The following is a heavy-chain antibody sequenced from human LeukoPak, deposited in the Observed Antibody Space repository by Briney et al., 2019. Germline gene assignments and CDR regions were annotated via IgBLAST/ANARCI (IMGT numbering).Heavy chain of an antibody. CDR3: AKDVRPSVSGYLGY. J-gene: IGHJ4*02. Sequence: QAGGSLRLSCAASGFTFSSYSMNWVRQAPGKGLEWVSGISGSGGSTYYADSVKGRFTISRDNSKNTLYLQMNSLRAEDTAAYYCAKDVRPSVSGYLGYWGQGTLVTVSS. CDR1: GFTFSSYS. V-gene: IGHV3-23*01. D-gene: IGHD2-15*01. CDR2: ISGSGGST.